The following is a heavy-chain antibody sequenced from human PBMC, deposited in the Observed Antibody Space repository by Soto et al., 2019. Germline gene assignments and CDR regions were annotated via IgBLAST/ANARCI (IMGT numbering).Heavy chain of an antibody. J-gene: IGHJ6*02. CDR2: ICYDRNRE. D-gene: IGHD6-19*01. V-gene: IGHV3-33*01. CDR1: GCTVNTYG. Sequence: WASMSLSRAAAGCTVNTYGMHWVRQAPGKGTDWVAVICYDRNREQYPDSVQGRFTISSANPKHMLYLHMNSLRQEDTAVHYCARAARVSASGCSLYFSLHGVAVWGHGT. CDR3: ARAARVSASGCSLYFSLHGVAV.